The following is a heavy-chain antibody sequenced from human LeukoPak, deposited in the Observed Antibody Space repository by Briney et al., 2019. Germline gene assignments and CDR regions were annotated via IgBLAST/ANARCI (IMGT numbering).Heavy chain of an antibody. D-gene: IGHD5-24*01. J-gene: IGHJ4*02. CDR2: ISGSGGTT. CDR1: GFNVSSNY. V-gene: IGHV3-23*01. CDR3: AKERDGYNPFDD. Sequence: GGSLRLSCAASGFNVSSNYMSWVRQAPGKGLEWVSGISGSGGTTNYADSVKGRFTISRDNSKNTLYLQMNSLRADDTAVYYCAKERDGYNPFDDWGQGTLVTVSS.